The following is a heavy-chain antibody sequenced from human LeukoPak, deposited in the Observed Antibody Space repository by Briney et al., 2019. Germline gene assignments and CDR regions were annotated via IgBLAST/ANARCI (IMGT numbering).Heavy chain of an antibody. D-gene: IGHD2-8*01. J-gene: IGHJ4*02. Sequence: GGSLRLSCAASGFTFSSYSVNWVRQAPGKGLEWISSINSRGSGEYYADSVKGRFTISRDNAKNSLYLQMNSLRAEDTAVYYCAREGSIVPHQNLDYWGQGTLVTVSS. V-gene: IGHV3-21*01. CDR3: AREGSIVPHQNLDY. CDR1: GFTFSSYS. CDR2: INSRGSGE.